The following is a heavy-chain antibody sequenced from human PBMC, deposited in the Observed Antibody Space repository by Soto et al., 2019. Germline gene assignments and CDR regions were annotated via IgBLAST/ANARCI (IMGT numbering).Heavy chain of an antibody. J-gene: IGHJ6*02. D-gene: IGHD1-7*01. CDR3: ARHGITGTWVYYYGMDV. Sequence: QVQLVQSGAEVKKPGSSVKVSCKASGGTFSSYAISWVRQAPGQGLEWMGGIIPIFDTADYAQKFQGRVTIPADESTSTAYMELSSLRSEDTAVYYCARHGITGTWVYYYGMDVWGQGTTVTVSS. CDR2: IIPIFDTA. V-gene: IGHV1-69*12. CDR1: GGTFSSYA.